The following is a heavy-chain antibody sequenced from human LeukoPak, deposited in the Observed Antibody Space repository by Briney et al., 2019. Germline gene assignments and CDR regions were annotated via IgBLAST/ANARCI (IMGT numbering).Heavy chain of an antibody. CDR3: AKDCGDLLLYANDAFDI. V-gene: IGHV3-30*02. Sequence: GGSLRLSCAASGFTFSSYGMHWVRQAPGKGLEWVALIRYDGNDKYYADSVKGRFTISRDNSKNTLYLQMSSLRAGDTAVYYCAKDCGDLLLYANDAFDIWGQGTLVTVSS. CDR1: GFTFSSYG. CDR2: IRYDGNDK. J-gene: IGHJ3*02. D-gene: IGHD2-2*02.